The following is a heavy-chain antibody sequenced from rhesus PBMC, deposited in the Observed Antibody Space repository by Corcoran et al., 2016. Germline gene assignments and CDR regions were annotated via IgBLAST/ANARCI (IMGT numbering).Heavy chain of an antibody. CDR3: ARVGNSGSFNY. J-gene: IGHJ4*01. V-gene: IGHV4-81*01. D-gene: IGHD3-16*01. Sequence: QVQLQESGPGLVKPSEPLSLTCAVSGGSIGGYYWSWIRPAPGKGLDWFGNIDGNSAGTNYNPSLKSRVTISKDASKNQFSLKLSSVTSAGTAVYYCARVGNSGSFNYWGQGVLVTVSS. CDR1: GGSIGGYY. CDR2: IDGNSAGT.